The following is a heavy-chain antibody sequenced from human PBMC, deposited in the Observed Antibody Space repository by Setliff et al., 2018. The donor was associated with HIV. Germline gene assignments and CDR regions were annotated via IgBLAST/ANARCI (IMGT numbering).Heavy chain of an antibody. Sequence: ASVKVSCKISGYTLTELSIHWVRQAPGKGLEWMANFDPEDGETFYAQKLQGRVTMTTDTSTSTAYMELRSLRSDDTAVYYCGAGGYQNAFDIWGQGTLVTVSS. CDR1: GYTLTELS. V-gene: IGHV1-24*01. CDR2: FDPEDGET. D-gene: IGHD3-22*01. J-gene: IGHJ3*02. CDR3: GAGGYQNAFDI.